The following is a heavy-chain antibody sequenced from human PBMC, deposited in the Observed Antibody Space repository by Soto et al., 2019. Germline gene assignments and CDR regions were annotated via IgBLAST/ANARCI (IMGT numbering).Heavy chain of an antibody. CDR1: GGTFNGYT. Sequence: QFQLVQSGPEVKKPGSSVKVSCKASGGTFNGYTISWVRQAPGQWLEWVGMIIPILSTTNYAQKFQGRATITADKSTSTAYMELSSLRSDDMALYFCAIGGDWNNYHMDVWGKGTTVTVSS. CDR3: AIGGDWNNYHMDV. CDR2: IIPILSTT. V-gene: IGHV1-69*08. D-gene: IGHD1-1*01. J-gene: IGHJ6*03.